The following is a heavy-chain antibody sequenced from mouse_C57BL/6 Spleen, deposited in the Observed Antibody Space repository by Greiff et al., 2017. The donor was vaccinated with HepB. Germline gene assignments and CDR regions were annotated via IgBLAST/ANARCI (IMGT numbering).Heavy chain of an antibody. Sequence: QVQLKQPGAELVKPGASVKLSCKASGYTFTSYWMHWVKQRPGRGLEWIGRIDPNSGGTKYNEKFKSKATLTVDKPSSTAYMQLSSLTSEDSAVYYCARWDYGSSYGGYFDVWGTGTTVTVSS. CDR2: IDPNSGGT. V-gene: IGHV1-72*01. D-gene: IGHD1-1*01. J-gene: IGHJ1*03. CDR1: GYTFTSYW. CDR3: ARWDYGSSYGGYFDV.